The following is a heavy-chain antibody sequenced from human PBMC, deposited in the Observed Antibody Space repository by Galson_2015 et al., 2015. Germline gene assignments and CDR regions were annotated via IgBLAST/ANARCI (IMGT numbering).Heavy chain of an antibody. J-gene: IGHJ6*02. V-gene: IGHV3-23*01. D-gene: IGHD1-26*01. CDR2: VSDTGGDT. CDR3: AKGNSGSRYSAMDI. CDR1: GFTFRNYA. Sequence: SLRLSCAASGFTFRNYAMNWVRQAPGKGPEWVSVVSDTGGDTYYADSVKGRFTISRDNSNNTLFLQMNSLRAEDTAIYYCAKGNSGSRYSAMDIWAKGPRSPSP.